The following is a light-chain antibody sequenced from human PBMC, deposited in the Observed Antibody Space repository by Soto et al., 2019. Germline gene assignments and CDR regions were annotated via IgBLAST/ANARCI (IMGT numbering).Light chain of an antibody. V-gene: IGLV2-14*03. Sequence: QSVLTQPASVSGSPGQWITISCTGTSSDVGGYNYVSCYQQHPGKAPKLMIYDVTNRPSGVSYRFSGSKSGNTASLTISGLQAEDEADYYCSSYTTTSAVAFGGGTKLTVL. CDR1: SSDVGGYNY. J-gene: IGLJ2*01. CDR3: SSYTTTSAVA. CDR2: DVT.